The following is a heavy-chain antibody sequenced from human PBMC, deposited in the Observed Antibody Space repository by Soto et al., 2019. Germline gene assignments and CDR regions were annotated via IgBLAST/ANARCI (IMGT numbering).Heavy chain of an antibody. V-gene: IGHV3-23*01. D-gene: IGHD3-10*01. CDR1: GFTFSDYA. CDR2: ISGSSGNST. CDR3: AKHPIRGGYFYHGMDV. J-gene: IGHJ6*02. Sequence: EVQLLESGGGLVQPGGSLRLSCAASGFTFSDYAMNWVRQAPGKGLEWVSFISGSSGNSTYYADSVKGRFTVSRDNSKNRPYLQMNCPRAQDTALYFCAKHPIRGGYFYHGMDVWGQGTTVTVSS.